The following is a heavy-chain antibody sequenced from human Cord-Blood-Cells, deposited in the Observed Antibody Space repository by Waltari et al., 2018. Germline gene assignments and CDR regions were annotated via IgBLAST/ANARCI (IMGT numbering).Heavy chain of an antibody. D-gene: IGHD1-26*01. CDR2: IIPILGIA. CDR3: ASGSGSYYFDY. V-gene: IGHV1-69*09. J-gene: IGHJ4*02. CDR1: GGTFSSYA. Sequence: QVQLVQSGAEVKKPGSSVKVSCKASGGTFSSYAISWVRQAPGQGLEWMGRIIPILGIANYAQKFQGRVTITADKSSSTAYMELSILRSEDTAVYYCASGSGSYYFDYWGQGTLVTVSS.